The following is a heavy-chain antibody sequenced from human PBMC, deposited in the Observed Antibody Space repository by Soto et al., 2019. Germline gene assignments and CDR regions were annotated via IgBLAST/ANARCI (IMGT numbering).Heavy chain of an antibody. CDR3: ARYRREAVAGYTLDN. D-gene: IGHD6-13*01. J-gene: IGHJ4*02. CDR2: GYNSGIT. Sequence: AETLSLTCTVSGGSISSNYWTWIRQPPGKGLEWIGYGYNSGITNYNPSLKSRVTISEDTSKSQFSLKVNSMTAADTAVYYCARYRREAVAGYTLDNWGQGILVTVSS. CDR1: GGSISSNY. V-gene: IGHV4-59*01.